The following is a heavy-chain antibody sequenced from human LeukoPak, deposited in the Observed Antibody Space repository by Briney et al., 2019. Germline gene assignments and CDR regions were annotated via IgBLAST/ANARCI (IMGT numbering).Heavy chain of an antibody. Sequence: SETLSLTCTVSGGSISSYYWSWIRQPPGKGLEWIGYIYYGGSTNYKPSLKSRVTISVDTSKNQFSLKLSSVTAADTAVYYCARRQKGSGSYYFDYWGQGTLVTVSS. CDR3: ARRQKGSGSYYFDY. J-gene: IGHJ4*02. D-gene: IGHD1-26*01. CDR1: GGSISSYY. V-gene: IGHV4-59*08. CDR2: IYYGGST.